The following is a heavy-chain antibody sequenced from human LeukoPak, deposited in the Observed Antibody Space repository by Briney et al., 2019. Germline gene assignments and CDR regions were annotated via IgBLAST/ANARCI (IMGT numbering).Heavy chain of an antibody. CDR1: GGSISFYY. J-gene: IGHJ4*02. CDR2: IHASGIT. V-gene: IGHV4-4*09. Sequence: SETLSLTCTVSGGSISFYYWCWGWHRPRKGLEWVGYIHASGITDYNPSLKSRVTISVDTSKNQFSLKLTSVTAADTAVYYCARGRAGVKPFDYWGQGTLVTVSS. D-gene: IGHD3-10*01. CDR3: ARGRAGVKPFDY.